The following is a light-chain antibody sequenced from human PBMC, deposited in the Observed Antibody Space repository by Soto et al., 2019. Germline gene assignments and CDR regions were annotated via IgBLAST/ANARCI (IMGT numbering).Light chain of an antibody. CDR1: QSVSSSY. CDR3: QQYGSSSLT. V-gene: IGKV3-20*01. Sequence: EIVLTQSPGTLSLSPGERATLSCRASQSVSSSYLAWYQQQPGQAPRLLIYGASSRATGIPERFSGSGSGTDFTLTISRLEPEDFAVYYCQQYGSSSLTFGGGTKVEIK. J-gene: IGKJ4*01. CDR2: GAS.